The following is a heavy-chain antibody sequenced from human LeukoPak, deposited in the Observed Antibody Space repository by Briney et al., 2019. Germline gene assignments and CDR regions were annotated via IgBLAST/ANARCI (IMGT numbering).Heavy chain of an antibody. Sequence: ASVKVSCKASGYTFTGYFIHWVRQAPGQGLEWMGWITPNTGGTKYTQKFQGRVTMTRDTSITTVYLDLSILRSDDTAVYYCVRDGQPGFDYWGQGTLVTVSS. CDR1: GYTFTGYF. D-gene: IGHD1-14*01. J-gene: IGHJ4*02. V-gene: IGHV1-2*02. CDR2: ITPNTGGT. CDR3: VRDGQPGFDY.